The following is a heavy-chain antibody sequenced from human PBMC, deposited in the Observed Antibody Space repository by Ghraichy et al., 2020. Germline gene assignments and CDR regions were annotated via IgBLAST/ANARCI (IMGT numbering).Heavy chain of an antibody. V-gene: IGHV4-31*03. CDR1: GGSISSGGYY. J-gene: IGHJ4*02. CDR2: IYYSGST. Sequence: SETLSLTCTVSGGSISSGGYYWSWIRQHPGKGLEWIGYIYYSGSTYYNPSLKSRVTISVDTSKNQFSLKLSSVTAADTAVYYCARMSDYYDSSGYYGIYFDYWGQGTLVTVSS. D-gene: IGHD3-22*01. CDR3: ARMSDYYDSSGYYGIYFDY.